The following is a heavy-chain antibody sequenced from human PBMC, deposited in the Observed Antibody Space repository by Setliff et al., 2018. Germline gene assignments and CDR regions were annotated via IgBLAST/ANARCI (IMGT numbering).Heavy chain of an antibody. CDR2: IYTTGNT. D-gene: IGHD2-21*01. V-gene: IGHV4-59*10. CDR1: GGSFSSFY. J-gene: IGHJ5*02. Sequence: SETLSLTCAVYGGSFSSFYWNWIRQPAGKGLEWIGRIYTTGNTNYNPSLKSRVTISVDASKKQFSLMLTSVTAADTAVYYCARYIPSAGCFDPWGQGALVTVSS. CDR3: ARYIPSAGCFDP.